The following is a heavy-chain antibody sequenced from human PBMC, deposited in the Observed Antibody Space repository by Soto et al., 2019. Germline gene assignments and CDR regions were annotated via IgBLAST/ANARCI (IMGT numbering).Heavy chain of an antibody. D-gene: IGHD3-3*01. Sequence: ASVKVSCKASGCTFSSYAISWVRQAPGQGLEWMGGIIPIFGTANYAQKFQGRVTITADESTSTAYMELSSLRSEDTAVYYCARDVPETYYDSWSGYYTWGQGTLVTVSS. CDR2: IIPIFGTA. CDR3: ARDVPETYYDSWSGYYT. CDR1: GCTFSSYA. V-gene: IGHV1-69*13. J-gene: IGHJ5*02.